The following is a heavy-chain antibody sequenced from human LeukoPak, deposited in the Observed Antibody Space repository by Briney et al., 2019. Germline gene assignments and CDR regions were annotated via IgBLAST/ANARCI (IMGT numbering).Heavy chain of an antibody. J-gene: IGHJ4*02. CDR2: INHSGST. Sequence: PSETLSLTCAAYGGSFSGYYWTWIRQPPGKGLEWIGEINHSGSTNYNPSLKSRVTIPVDTSKNQFSLMLSSVTAADTAVYYCARGQYSSTWYDYWGQGTLVTVSS. V-gene: IGHV4-34*01. CDR1: GGSFSGYY. D-gene: IGHD6-13*01. CDR3: ARGQYSSTWYDY.